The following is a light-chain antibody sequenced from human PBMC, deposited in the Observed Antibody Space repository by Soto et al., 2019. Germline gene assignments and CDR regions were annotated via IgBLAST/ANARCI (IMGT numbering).Light chain of an antibody. V-gene: IGKV3-15*01. Sequence: EIFLTQSPDTLSLSPGERATLSCRASQSVTNYIAWYQQKPGQAPRLLIYDASTMATGFPARFSGSGSGTEFTLTISSLLSEDFAVYYCQQYNNWPLTFGGGTKVDNK. CDR1: QSVTNY. CDR3: QQYNNWPLT. CDR2: DAS. J-gene: IGKJ4*01.